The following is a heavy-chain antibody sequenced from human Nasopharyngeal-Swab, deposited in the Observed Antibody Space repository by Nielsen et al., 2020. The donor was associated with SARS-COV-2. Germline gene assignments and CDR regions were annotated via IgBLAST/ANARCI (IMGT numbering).Heavy chain of an antibody. V-gene: IGHV3-9*01. J-gene: IGHJ6*03. CDR2: INWTSGTT. CDR3: AKGRYSSTDYYMDV. D-gene: IGHD2-2*01. Sequence: SLKLSCAASGFTFGDFAMHWVRQAPGKGLEWVSGINWTSGTTGYADSLKGRFTISRDNAKNSLYLQMNSLITEDTALYYCAKGRYSSTDYYMDVWGKGTTVTVSS. CDR1: GFTFGDFA.